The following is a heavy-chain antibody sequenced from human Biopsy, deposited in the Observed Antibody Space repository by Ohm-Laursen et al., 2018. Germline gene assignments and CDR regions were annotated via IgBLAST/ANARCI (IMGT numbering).Heavy chain of an antibody. CDR1: GGTFSNYG. CDR2: IIPMFGTA. V-gene: IGHV1-69*13. D-gene: IGHD1-26*01. CDR3: ARGPHSGSHSCFDY. J-gene: IGHJ4*02. Sequence: SVKVSCKAPGGTFSNYGVSWVRQAPGQGLEWMGGIIPMFGTANYAQMFQGRVTISAEESTSTSYMELSSLTTEDTAIYYCARGPHSGSHSCFDYWGRGTLVTVSS.